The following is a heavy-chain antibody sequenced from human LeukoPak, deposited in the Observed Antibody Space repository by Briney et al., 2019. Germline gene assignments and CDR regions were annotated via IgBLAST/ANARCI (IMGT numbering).Heavy chain of an antibody. D-gene: IGHD6-13*01. Sequence: GGSLRLSCAASGFMLSSTWMHWVRQAPGKGLVWVSRINSDATSTSYADSVRGRFTIPRDDAKNTMYLQMNSLRAEDTAMYYCVRGSPGYSSSWHAYWGQGTLVTVSS. CDR1: GFMLSSTW. CDR3: VRGSPGYSSSWHAY. CDR2: INSDATST. V-gene: IGHV3-74*01. J-gene: IGHJ4*02.